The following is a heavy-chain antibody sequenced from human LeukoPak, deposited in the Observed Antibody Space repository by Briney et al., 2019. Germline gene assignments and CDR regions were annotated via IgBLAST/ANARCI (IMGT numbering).Heavy chain of an antibody. CDR1: GFTFSSYS. V-gene: IGHV3-21*01. CDR2: ISSSSSYI. J-gene: IGHJ4*02. CDR3: ARDLYYDILTGYFDY. D-gene: IGHD3-9*01. Sequence: GGSLRLSCAASGFTFSSYSMNWVRQAPGKGLEWVSSISSSSSYIYYADSVKGRFTISRDNAKNSLYLQMNSLRADDTAVYYCARDLYYDILTGYFDYWGQGTLVTVSS.